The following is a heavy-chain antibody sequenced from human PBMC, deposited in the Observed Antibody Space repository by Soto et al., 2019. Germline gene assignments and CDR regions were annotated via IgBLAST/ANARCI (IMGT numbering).Heavy chain of an antibody. CDR1: GGSISSYY. CDR2: IYYSGST. J-gene: IGHJ6*02. CDR3: AGDNLSVVQLWLGGMDV. D-gene: IGHD5-18*01. Sequence: SETLSLTCTVSGGSISSYYWSWIRETPGKGLEWIGYIYYSGSTNYTRSLKSRVTISVDTSKTQFSLKLSSVTAADTAVYYCAGDNLSVVQLWLGGMDVWGQGTTVTVSS. V-gene: IGHV4-59*01.